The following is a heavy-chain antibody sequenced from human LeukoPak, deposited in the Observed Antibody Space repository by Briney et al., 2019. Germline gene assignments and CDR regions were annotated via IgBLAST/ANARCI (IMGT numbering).Heavy chain of an antibody. J-gene: IGHJ3*02. Sequence: ASETLSLTCTVSGGSISSYYWSWIRQPPGKGLEWIGYIYYSGSTNYNPPLKSRVTISVDTSKNQFSLKLSSVTAADTAVYYCARNVKDAFDIWGQGTMVTVSS. CDR2: IYYSGST. CDR1: GGSISSYY. V-gene: IGHV4-59*08. CDR3: ARNVKDAFDI.